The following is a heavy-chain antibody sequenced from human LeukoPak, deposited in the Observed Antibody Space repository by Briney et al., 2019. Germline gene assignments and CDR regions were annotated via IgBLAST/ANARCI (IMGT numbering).Heavy chain of an antibody. J-gene: IGHJ4*02. D-gene: IGHD2-2*01. CDR3: ARRYCSSTSCHLDY. Sequence: PGESLKISCKGSGYSFTTYWIGWVRQMPGKGLEWMGIIYPGDSETRYSPSFQGQVTISADRSISTAYLQWSSLKASDTAIYYCARRYCSSTSCHLDYWGQGTLVTASS. CDR1: GYSFTTYW. CDR2: IYPGDSET. V-gene: IGHV5-51*01.